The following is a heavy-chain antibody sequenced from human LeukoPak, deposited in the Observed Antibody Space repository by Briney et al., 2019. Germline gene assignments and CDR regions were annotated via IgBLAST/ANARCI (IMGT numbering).Heavy chain of an antibody. J-gene: IGHJ4*02. Sequence: GGSLRLSCAASEFTFSSNAMSWVRQAPGKGLEWVSAISGSGGSTYYADSVKGRFIISRDNSKNTLYLQMNSLRAEDTAVYYCAKFALRYCSGGSCHPFDYWGQGTPVTVSS. CDR1: EFTFSSNA. D-gene: IGHD2-15*01. CDR2: ISGSGGST. V-gene: IGHV3-23*01. CDR3: AKFALRYCSGGSCHPFDY.